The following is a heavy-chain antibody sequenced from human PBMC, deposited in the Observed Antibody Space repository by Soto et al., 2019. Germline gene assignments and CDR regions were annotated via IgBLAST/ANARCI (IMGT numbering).Heavy chain of an antibody. V-gene: IGHV1-46*01. Sequence: ASVKVSCKASGYSFTSYFMHWVRQAPGQGLEWMGLINPRGGSTNYAQRFQGRVTMAWDTSTSTVYMELSSLRSDDTAVYYSARAPYGISSFFFDYWGQGTPVTVSS. J-gene: IGHJ4*02. D-gene: IGHD2-8*01. CDR1: GYSFTSYF. CDR3: ARAPYGISSFFFDY. CDR2: INPRGGST.